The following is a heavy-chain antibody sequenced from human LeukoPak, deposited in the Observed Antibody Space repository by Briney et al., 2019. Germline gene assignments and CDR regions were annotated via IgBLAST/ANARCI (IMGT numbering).Heavy chain of an antibody. D-gene: IGHD1-1*01. CDR3: ARDFLHSPNCPGC. V-gene: IGHV3-74*01. CDR2: ISTDGRFT. Sequence: TGGSLRLSCAASGFTFSNYWMHWVRLAPGKGPMWVSRISTDGRFTSYADSVKGRFTISRDNAENTLYLHMSSLRAEDTALYYCARDFLHSPNCPGCWGQGTLVTVSS. J-gene: IGHJ4*02. CDR1: GFTFSNYW.